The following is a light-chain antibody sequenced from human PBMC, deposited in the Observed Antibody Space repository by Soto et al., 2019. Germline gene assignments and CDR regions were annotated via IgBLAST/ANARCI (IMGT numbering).Light chain of an antibody. CDR3: LQFYNFSWT. V-gene: IGKV1-6*01. J-gene: IGKJ1*01. CDR1: QVIGND. CDR2: AAS. Sequence: ATQLTQSPSAVCASVGDRVTISCRASQVIGNDLAWYQQKPGKAPRLLIFAASNLQSRVPSRFSGSGSGTDFTLTISRLQPEDFATYYCLQFYNFSWTFGQGTKV.